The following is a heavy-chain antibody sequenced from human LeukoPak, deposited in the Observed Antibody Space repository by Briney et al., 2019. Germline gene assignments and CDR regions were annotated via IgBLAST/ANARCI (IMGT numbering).Heavy chain of an antibody. Sequence: ASVEVSCKASGYTFTTYDINWVRQATGQGLEWMGWMNPNSGNTGYAQKFQGRVTMTRNTSISTAYMELRSLRSEDTAAYYCARGPNKSDGGNSGSAWFDPWGQGTLVTVSS. CDR2: MNPNSGNT. D-gene: IGHD4-23*01. CDR3: ARGPNKSDGGNSGSAWFDP. CDR1: GYTFTTYD. J-gene: IGHJ5*02. V-gene: IGHV1-8*01.